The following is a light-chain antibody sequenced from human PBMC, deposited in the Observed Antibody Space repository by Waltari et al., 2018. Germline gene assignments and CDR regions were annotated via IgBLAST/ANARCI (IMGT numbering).Light chain of an antibody. CDR3: QNYERLPAT. CDR2: GVS. V-gene: IGKV3-20*01. J-gene: IGKJ1*01. Sequence: EVVLTQSPGTLSLSPGERATLPCRASQSVSRALVWYQQKPGQAPRLLIYGVSKRATCIPDRFSGSGSGTDFSLTISRLEPEDFAVYYCQNYERLPATFGQGTRVEIK. CDR1: QSVSRA.